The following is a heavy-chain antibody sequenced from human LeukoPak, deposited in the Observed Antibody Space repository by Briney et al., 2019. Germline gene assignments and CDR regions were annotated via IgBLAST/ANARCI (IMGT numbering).Heavy chain of an antibody. CDR2: INHSGST. V-gene: IGHV4-34*01. D-gene: IGHD3-10*01. CDR1: GGSFSGYY. J-gene: IGHJ4*02. CDR3: ARVPSTYYYGSGSSY. Sequence: SETLSLTCAVCGGSFSGYYWSWLRRPPGKGLEWIGEINHSGSTNYNPSLKSRVTISVDTSKNQFSLKLSSVTAAVTAGYCCARVPSTYYYGSGSSYWGQGTLVTVSS.